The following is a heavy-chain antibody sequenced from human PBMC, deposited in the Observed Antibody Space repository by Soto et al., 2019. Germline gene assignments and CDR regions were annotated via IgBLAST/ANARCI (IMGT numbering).Heavy chain of an antibody. D-gene: IGHD1-1*01. J-gene: IGHJ4*02. CDR2: ISSSSGTI. Sequence: EVQLVESGGGLVQPGGSLRLSCAASGFTFSTYSMNWVRQAPGKGLEWVSYISSSSGTIYYADSVKGRFIISRDNAKNSLYLQMNSLRAEDTAVYYCARTYPNSYSFDYWGQGTLVTVSS. V-gene: IGHV3-48*01. CDR1: GFTFSTYS. CDR3: ARTYPNSYSFDY.